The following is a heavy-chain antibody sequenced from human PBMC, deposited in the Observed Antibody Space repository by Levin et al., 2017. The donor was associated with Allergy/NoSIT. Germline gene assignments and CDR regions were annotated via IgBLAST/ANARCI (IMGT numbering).Heavy chain of an antibody. D-gene: IGHD3-9*01. Sequence: PSETLSLTCAASGFTFSTYIMTWFRQAPGQGLEWVSYITSSGSTVYYADSVKGRFTTSRDNAKNSLYLQMNSLRAEDTAVYYCARVFVTGDYRDWFDPWGQGTLVIVSS. CDR3: ARVFVTGDYRDWFDP. V-gene: IGHV3-48*01. J-gene: IGHJ5*02. CDR2: ITSSGSTV. CDR1: GFTFSTYI.